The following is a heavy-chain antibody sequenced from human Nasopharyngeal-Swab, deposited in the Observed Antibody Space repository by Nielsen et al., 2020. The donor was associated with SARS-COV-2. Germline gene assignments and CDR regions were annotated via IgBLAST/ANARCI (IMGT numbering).Heavy chain of an antibody. CDR1: GGSISSGSYY. V-gene: IGHV4-61*02. J-gene: IGHJ4*02. Sequence: LRLSCTVSGGSISSGSYYWSWIRQPAGKGLEWIGRIYTSGSTNYNPSLKSRVTISVDTSKNQISKKLSSVTAADTAVYYCARAPAQGSGWYYFDYWGQGTLVTVSS. CDR3: ARAPAQGSGWYYFDY. CDR2: IYTSGST. D-gene: IGHD6-19*01.